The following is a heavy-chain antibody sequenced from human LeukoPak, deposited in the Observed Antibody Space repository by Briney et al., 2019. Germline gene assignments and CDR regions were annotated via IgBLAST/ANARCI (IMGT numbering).Heavy chain of an antibody. CDR1: GFTFSSYV. V-gene: IGHV3-48*01. CDR3: ARERYNQVAGTPRIYYYYGMDV. D-gene: IGHD6-19*01. J-gene: IGHJ6*02. Sequence: GGSLRLSCAASGFTFSSYVMSWVRQAPGKGLEWVSYINHNGKTIYYADSVKGRFTISRDNAKNSLYLQMNSLRAEDTAVYYCARERYNQVAGTPRIYYYYGMDVWGQGTTVTVSS. CDR2: INHNGKTI.